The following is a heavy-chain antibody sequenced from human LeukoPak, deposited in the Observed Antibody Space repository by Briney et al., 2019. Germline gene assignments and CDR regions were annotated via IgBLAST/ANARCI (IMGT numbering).Heavy chain of an antibody. D-gene: IGHD2-2*01. Sequence: GGSLRLSCAASGFSVRNNYMSWIRQAPGKGLEWVSVIYSGGNTYYADSAKGRFTLSRDNSKNTLYLQMNSLRAEDTAVYYCAKDRRGYCSSTSCYVFDYWGQGTLVTVSS. J-gene: IGHJ4*02. CDR3: AKDRRGYCSSTSCYVFDY. CDR1: GFSVRNNY. V-gene: IGHV3-66*01. CDR2: IYSGGNT.